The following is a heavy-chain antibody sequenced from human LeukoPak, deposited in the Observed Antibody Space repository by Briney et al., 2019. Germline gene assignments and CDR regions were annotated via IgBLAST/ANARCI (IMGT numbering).Heavy chain of an antibody. CDR1: GFPYSSYL. CDR2: IKQDGSEK. CDR3: ATRSSYSSGWYAGYFDL. J-gene: IGHJ2*01. V-gene: IGHV3-7*01. D-gene: IGHD6-19*01. Sequence: TGGSLRLSCAASGFPYSSYLVRCLRQARGKGLEWVANIKQDGSEKYYVDSVKGRFTISRDNAKTSLYLQMNSLRAEDTAVYYSATRSSYSSGWYAGYFDLWGRGTLVTVSS.